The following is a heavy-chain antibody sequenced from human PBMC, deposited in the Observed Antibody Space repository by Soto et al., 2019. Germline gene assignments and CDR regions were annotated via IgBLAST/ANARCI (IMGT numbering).Heavy chain of an antibody. CDR1: GGSFRGYY. CDR2: INHSGST. D-gene: IGHD1-7*01. CDR3: ARDKTTGRFDY. Sequence: QVQLQQWGAGLLKPSETLSLTCAAYGGSFRGYYWTWIRQPPGTGLEWIGEINHSGSTNYNPSLKSRVPTSLATSTNQFSLMLTSVTAADTAVYYCARDKTTGRFDYWGQGTLVTVSS. J-gene: IGHJ4*02. V-gene: IGHV4-34*01.